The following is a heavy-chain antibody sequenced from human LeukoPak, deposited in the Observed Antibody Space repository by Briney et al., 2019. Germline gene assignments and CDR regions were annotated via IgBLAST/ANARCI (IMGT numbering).Heavy chain of an antibody. J-gene: IGHJ4*02. D-gene: IGHD5-18*01. CDR3: ARVDTATFDY. V-gene: IGHV3-21*01. CDR1: GFTFSSYR. Sequence: GGSLRLSCAPSGFTFSSYRMNGVRQAPGRGLEWVSSISSSSSNIYYADSVKGRFTISRDNAKNSLYLQVNSLRAEDTAVYYCARVDTATFDYWGQGTLVTVSS. CDR2: ISSSSSNI.